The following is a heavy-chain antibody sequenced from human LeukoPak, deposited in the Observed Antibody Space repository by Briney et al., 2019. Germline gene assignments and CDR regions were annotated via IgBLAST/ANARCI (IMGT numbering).Heavy chain of an antibody. Sequence: PAGSLTLSCQASTSTFSSYSMSWVRHAPGTGLEWVSAISGSGGSTYYADSVKGRFTISRDNSKNTLYLQMNSLRAEDTAVYYCAKDHEGVVVVAASPFDYWGQGTLVTVSS. CDR2: ISGSGGST. D-gene: IGHD2-15*01. J-gene: IGHJ4*02. CDR1: TSTFSSYS. CDR3: AKDHEGVVVVAASPFDY. V-gene: IGHV3-23*01.